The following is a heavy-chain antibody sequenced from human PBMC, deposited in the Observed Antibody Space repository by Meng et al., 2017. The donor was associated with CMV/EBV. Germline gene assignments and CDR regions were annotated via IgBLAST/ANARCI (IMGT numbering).Heavy chain of an antibody. Sequence: CAISGDSVPSHSAAWNWIRQSPSRGLEWLGRTYYRSKWYNDYAVSVKSRITINPDTSNNQFSLQLNSVTPEDTAVYYCARGGGDTAMVDYWGQGTLVTVSS. V-gene: IGHV6-1*01. CDR1: GDSVPSHSAA. D-gene: IGHD5-18*01. CDR2: TYYRSKWYN. CDR3: ARGGGDTAMVDY. J-gene: IGHJ4*02.